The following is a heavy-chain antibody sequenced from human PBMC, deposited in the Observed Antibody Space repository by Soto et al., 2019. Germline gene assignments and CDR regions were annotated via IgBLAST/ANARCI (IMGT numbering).Heavy chain of an antibody. D-gene: IGHD5-12*01. CDR2: IYYSGST. CDR3: ERDGGYEGYFYF. CDR1: GVSIISGGYY. J-gene: IGHJ4*02. V-gene: IGHV4-31*03. Sequence: SETLSLTCTVSGVSIISGGYYWILIRQHPGKGLEWIGYIYYSGSTYYNPSLKSRVTISVDTSKNQFSLKLSSVTAADTAVYYFERDGGYEGYFYFWGQGSFVIVSS.